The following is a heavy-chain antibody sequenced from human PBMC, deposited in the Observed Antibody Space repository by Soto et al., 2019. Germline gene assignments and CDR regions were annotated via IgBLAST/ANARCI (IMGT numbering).Heavy chain of an antibody. CDR1: GGTFSSYA. CDR2: IIPIFGTA. J-gene: IGHJ4*02. CDR3: ARVDRDGYNNDYFDY. V-gene: IGHV1-69*06. D-gene: IGHD4-4*01. Sequence: QVQLVQSGAEVKKPGSSVKVSCKASGGTFSSYAISWVRQAPGQGLEWMGGIIPIFGTANYAQKFQGRVTITADKSTSTAYMELRSLRSEDTAVYYCARVDRDGYNNDYFDYWGQGTLVTVSS.